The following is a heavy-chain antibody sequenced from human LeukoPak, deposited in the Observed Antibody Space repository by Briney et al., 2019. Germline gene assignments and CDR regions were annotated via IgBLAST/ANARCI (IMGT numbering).Heavy chain of an antibody. V-gene: IGHV4-59*01. CDR3: ARAYSSGWYSSYYFDY. J-gene: IGHJ4*02. D-gene: IGHD6-19*01. CDR2: IYYSGST. CDR1: GGSISNYY. Sequence: SETLSLTCTVSGGSISNYYWSWIRQPPGKGLEWIGYIYYSGSTNYNPSLKSLVTISVDTSKNQFSLKLSSVTAADTAVYYCARAYSSGWYSSYYFDYWGQGTLVTVSS.